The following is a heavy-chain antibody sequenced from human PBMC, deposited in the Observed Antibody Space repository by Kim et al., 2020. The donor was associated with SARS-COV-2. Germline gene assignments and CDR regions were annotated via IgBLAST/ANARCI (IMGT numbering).Heavy chain of an antibody. Sequence: SETLSLTCTVSGGSISSSSYYWGWIRQPPGKGLEWNGSIYYSGSTYYNPSLKSRVTISVDTSKYQFSLKLSSGTAADKAGYYCASDNYYPLILRNWLHP. CDR1: GGSISSSSYY. D-gene: IGHD3-22*01. CDR3: ASDNYYPLILRNWLHP. V-gene: IGHV4-39*01. CDR2: IYYSGST. J-gene: IGHJ5*02.